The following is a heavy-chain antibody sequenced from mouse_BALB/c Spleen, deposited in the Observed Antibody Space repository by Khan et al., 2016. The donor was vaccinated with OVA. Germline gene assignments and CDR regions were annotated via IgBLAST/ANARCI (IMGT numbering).Heavy chain of an antibody. J-gene: IGHJ4*01. CDR3: SRSGRYGGRYYLAMDY. V-gene: IGHV1-7*01. D-gene: IGHD1-1*01. Sequence: QVQLQQSGAELAKPGASVMMSCKASGYTFSTYWMHWVKQRPGQGLEWIGYINPSTGYNEYNQKFKDKATLTADKSSTTAYMQLNSLTSEDSAVYYCSRSGRYGGRYYLAMDYRGQGTSVTVSS. CDR1: GYTFSTYW. CDR2: INPSTGYN.